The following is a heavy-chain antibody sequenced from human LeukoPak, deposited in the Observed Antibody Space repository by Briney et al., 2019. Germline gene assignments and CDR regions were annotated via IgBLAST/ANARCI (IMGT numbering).Heavy chain of an antibody. Sequence: ASVKVSCKASGYTFTNYYMHWVRQAPGQGLEWVGTINPSGGGTSYSPKFQGRVTMASDTSTSTVYMELISLRSEGTAVYYCARRSGWIWGQGSLVTVSS. CDR2: INPSGGGT. CDR3: ARRSGWI. D-gene: IGHD6-19*01. J-gene: IGHJ4*02. V-gene: IGHV1-46*01. CDR1: GYTFTNYY.